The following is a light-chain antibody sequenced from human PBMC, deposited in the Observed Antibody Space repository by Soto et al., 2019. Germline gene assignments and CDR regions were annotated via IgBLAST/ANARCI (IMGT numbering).Light chain of an antibody. CDR3: SSSTSSSTRV. Sequence: QSALTQPASVSGSPGQSITISCTGTSSDVGGYNYVSWYQQHPGKAPKLMIYDVSNRPSGVSNRFSGSKSGNTASLTISGRQAEDDADYYCSSSTSSSTRVFGTGTKLTVL. J-gene: IGLJ1*01. CDR2: DVS. V-gene: IGLV2-14*01. CDR1: SSDVGGYNY.